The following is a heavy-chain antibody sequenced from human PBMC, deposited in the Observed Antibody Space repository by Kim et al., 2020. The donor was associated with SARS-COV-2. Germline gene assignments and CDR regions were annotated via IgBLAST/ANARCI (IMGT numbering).Heavy chain of an antibody. V-gene: IGHV1-46*01. J-gene: IGHJ4*02. CDR2: INPSGGST. CDR1: GYTFTSYY. CDR3: ARYIGYSSSWYLYFDY. D-gene: IGHD6-13*01. Sequence: ASVKVYCKASGYTFTSYYMHWVRQAPGQGLEWMGIINPSGGSTSYAQKFQGRVTMTRDTSTSTVYMELSSLRSEDTAVYYCARYIGYSSSWYLYFDYWGQGALVTVCS.